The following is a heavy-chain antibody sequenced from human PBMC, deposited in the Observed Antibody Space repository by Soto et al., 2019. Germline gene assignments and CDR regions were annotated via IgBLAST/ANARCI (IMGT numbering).Heavy chain of an antibody. CDR1: GFTFGEYA. V-gene: IGHV3-49*03. CDR3: TIALEAFFVDIVHKAPIPY. D-gene: IGHD5-12*01. J-gene: IGHJ4*02. CDR2: IRMKAYGGTT. Sequence: PGGSLRLACTASGFTFGEYAMSWFRQSPGKGLEWVGFIRMKAYGGTTEYAASVKGRFTISRDDSKSIAYLQMNSLKTEDTAVYYCTIALEAFFVDIVHKAPIPYWGQGTLVTLST.